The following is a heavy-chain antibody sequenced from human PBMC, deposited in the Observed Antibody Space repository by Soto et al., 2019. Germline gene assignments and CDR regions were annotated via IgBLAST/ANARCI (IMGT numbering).Heavy chain of an antibody. CDR1: GFTFRSYA. V-gene: IGHV3-30-3*02. J-gene: IGHJ4*02. D-gene: IGHD2-8*01. Sequence: HPGGSLRLSCTASGFTFRSYALHWVRQAPDKGLEWVTVISYDGSNQYYADSVKGRFTISRDNSRNTLYMQMNSLRAEDTAVYFCAKMNGPPHWGQGTLVTVSS. CDR2: ISYDGSNQ. CDR3: AKMNGPPH.